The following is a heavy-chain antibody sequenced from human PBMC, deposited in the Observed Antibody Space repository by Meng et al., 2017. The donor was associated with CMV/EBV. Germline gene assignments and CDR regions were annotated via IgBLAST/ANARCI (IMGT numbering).Heavy chain of an antibody. CDR1: GFTFSDYY. D-gene: IGHD2-2*01. Sequence: GESLKISCAVSGFTFSDYYMSWIRQAPGKGLEWVSYISSSGSTIYYADSVKGRFTISRDNAKNSLYLQMNSLRAEDTAVYYCARDSPDGRRAKTTLCSSTSCYYYGMDVWGQGTTVTVSS. CDR2: ISSSGSTI. J-gene: IGHJ6*02. CDR3: ARDSPDGRRAKTTLCSSTSCYYYGMDV. V-gene: IGHV3-11*04.